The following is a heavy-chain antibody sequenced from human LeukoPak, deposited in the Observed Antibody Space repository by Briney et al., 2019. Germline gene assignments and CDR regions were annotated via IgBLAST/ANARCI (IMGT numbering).Heavy chain of an antibody. J-gene: IGHJ4*02. V-gene: IGHV3-53*01. Sequence: GGSLRLSCAASGITVSTNYMSWVRQAPGKGLEWVSIAFSDGRTFYADSVKGRFTISRDSSKNTVFLQMNSLRAEDTAVYYCAGGDFDYWDQGTLVTVSS. CDR2: AFSDGRT. CDR1: GITVSTNY. CDR3: AGGDFDY.